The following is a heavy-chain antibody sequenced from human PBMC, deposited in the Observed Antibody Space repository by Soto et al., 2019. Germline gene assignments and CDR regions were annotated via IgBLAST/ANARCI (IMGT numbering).Heavy chain of an antibody. D-gene: IGHD3-22*01. CDR1: GFSFSSYR. CDR3: ANGLEVVVIRPHFDY. Sequence: PXVSLRPNGPAAGFSFSSYRRRWVPQAPGKGLEWVAVISYDGSNKYYADSVTGRFTISRDKSKNTLYLQMNSLRAEDTAVYYCANGLEVVVIRPHFDYWGQGTLVTVSS. CDR2: ISYDGSNK. V-gene: IGHV3-30*18. J-gene: IGHJ4*02.